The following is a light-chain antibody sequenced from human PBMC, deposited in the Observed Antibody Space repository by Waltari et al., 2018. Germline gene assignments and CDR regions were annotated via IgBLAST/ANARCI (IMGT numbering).Light chain of an antibody. V-gene: IGKV1-39*01. Sequence: DIQMTQSPSSLSASVGDIVTITCRARQSIASNLNWYQQKPGRAPKLLIYAASNLQSGVPSRFSGSGSGTDFTLTISNLQPEDFALYSCQQSNSSPHTFGGGTKVESK. J-gene: IGKJ4*01. CDR1: QSIASN. CDR3: QQSNSSPHT. CDR2: AAS.